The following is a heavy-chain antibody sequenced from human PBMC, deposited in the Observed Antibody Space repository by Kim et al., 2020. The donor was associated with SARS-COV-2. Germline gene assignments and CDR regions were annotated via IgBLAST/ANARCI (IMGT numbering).Heavy chain of an antibody. J-gene: IGHJ5*02. Sequence: SETLSLTCTVSGGSISSYYWSWIRQPPGKGLEWIGYIYYSGSTNYNPSLKSRVTISVDTSKNQFSLKLSSVTAADTAVYYCASSGSYYNGWFDPWGQGTLVTVSS. CDR1: GGSISSYY. CDR2: IYYSGST. CDR3: ASSGSYYNGWFDP. D-gene: IGHD3-10*01. V-gene: IGHV4-59*01.